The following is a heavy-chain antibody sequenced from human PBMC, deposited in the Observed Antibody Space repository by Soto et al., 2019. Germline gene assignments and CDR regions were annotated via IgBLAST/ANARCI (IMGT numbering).Heavy chain of an antibody. J-gene: IGHJ6*02. D-gene: IGHD3-16*01. CDR1: GFTFSNYA. Sequence: EVQLLDSGGGLVQPGGSLRLSCAASGFTFSNYAMTWVRQAPGKGLEWVSAISRSGDSTYYADSVKGRFTISRDNSKNTLYVQMNSLRAEDTAVYYCAKGAFAGYYYYGMDVWGQGTTVTVSS. CDR2: ISRSGDST. V-gene: IGHV3-23*01. CDR3: AKGAFAGYYYYGMDV.